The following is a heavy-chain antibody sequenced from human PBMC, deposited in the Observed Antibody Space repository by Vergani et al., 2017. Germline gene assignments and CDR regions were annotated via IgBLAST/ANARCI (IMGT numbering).Heavy chain of an antibody. CDR2: INHSGST. CDR1: GGSISISSYY. Sequence: QLQLQESGPGLVKPSETLSLTCTVSGGSISISSYYWGWIRQPPGKGLEWIGEINHSGSTNYNPSLKSRVTISVDTSKNQFSLKLSSVTAADTAVYYCARRIDYGDYTYGMDVWGQGTTVTVSS. V-gene: IGHV4-39*07. D-gene: IGHD4-17*01. CDR3: ARRIDYGDYTYGMDV. J-gene: IGHJ6*02.